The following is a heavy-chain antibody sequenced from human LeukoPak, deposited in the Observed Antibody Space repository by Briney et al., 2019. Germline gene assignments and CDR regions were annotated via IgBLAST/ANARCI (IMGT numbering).Heavy chain of an antibody. Sequence: ASVKVSCKASGYTFTSYGISWVRQAPGQGLEWMEWISAHNDNTNYAQKLQGRVTMTTDTSTSTAYMELRSLRSDDTAVYYCARVHYDILTGYSYFDYWGQGTLVTVSS. CDR3: ARVHYDILTGYSYFDY. D-gene: IGHD3-9*01. J-gene: IGHJ4*02. CDR1: GYTFTSYG. V-gene: IGHV1-18*01. CDR2: ISAHNDNT.